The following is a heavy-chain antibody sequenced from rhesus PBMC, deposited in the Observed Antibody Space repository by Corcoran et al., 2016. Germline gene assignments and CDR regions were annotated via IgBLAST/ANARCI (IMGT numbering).Heavy chain of an antibody. Sequence: QVQLPESGPGVVKPSETLSLTCAVSGGSIRYRYLWCGIRKPPGKGLEWIGYIYRSNNSTHYTPSHKRRVTSSKDTSENQFALKLSSVTAADTAVYYCAREVSIQWVQLYFDYWGQGVLVTVSS. V-gene: IGHV4S10*01. CDR2: IYRSNNST. CDR3: AREVSIQWVQLYFDY. J-gene: IGHJ4*01. D-gene: IGHD5-24*01. CDR1: GGSIRYRYL.